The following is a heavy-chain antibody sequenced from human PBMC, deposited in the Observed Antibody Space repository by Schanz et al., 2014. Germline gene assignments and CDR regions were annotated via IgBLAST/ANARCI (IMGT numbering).Heavy chain of an antibody. CDR3: ARGNRLQYYDDIWGSYRDPSELDY. V-gene: IGHV1-69*02. CDR1: GGTFSSDT. Sequence: QVHLVQSGAEVKKPGSSVKVSCKASGGTFSSDTFSWVRQAPGQGLEWMGRIIPSLGLAKYEQKFQGRVTMTTDTSTSTAYMELRSLRSDDTAVYYCARGNRLQYYDDIWGSYRDPSELDYWGQGTLVTVSS. D-gene: IGHD3-16*02. J-gene: IGHJ4*02. CDR2: IIPSLGLA.